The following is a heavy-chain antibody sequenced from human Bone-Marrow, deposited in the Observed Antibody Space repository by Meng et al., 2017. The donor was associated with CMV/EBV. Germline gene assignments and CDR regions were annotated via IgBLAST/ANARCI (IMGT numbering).Heavy chain of an antibody. CDR1: GGSISSYY. V-gene: IGHV4-59*01. Sequence: SEPLSLTCTVSGGSISSYYFNWIRQPPGKGLEWIGYIYYSGSTSYNPSLQSRVTISVDTSKNQFSLKLSSVTAADTAVYYCARVDSSGWYGMDVWGQGTTVTVSS. J-gene: IGHJ6*02. CDR3: ARVDSSGWYGMDV. D-gene: IGHD6-19*01. CDR2: IYYSGST.